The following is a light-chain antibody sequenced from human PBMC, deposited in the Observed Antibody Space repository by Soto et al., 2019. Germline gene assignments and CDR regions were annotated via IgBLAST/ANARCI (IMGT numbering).Light chain of an antibody. V-gene: IGKV3-20*01. CDR1: QSVSSRY. CDR2: GVS. Sequence: EIVLTQSPGTLSLSPGERATLSCRASQSVSSRYLAWYQQKPGQAPRLLIYGVSSRATGIPDRFSGSGSGTDFTLTISRLEPEDFAAYYCQQYGSAPLFTFGPGTKVDIK. J-gene: IGKJ3*01. CDR3: QQYGSAPLFT.